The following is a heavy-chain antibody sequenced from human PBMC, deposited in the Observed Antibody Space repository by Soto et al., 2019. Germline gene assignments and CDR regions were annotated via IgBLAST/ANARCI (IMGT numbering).Heavy chain of an antibody. CDR3: VRWNGFGDH. CDR2: FSGGGGGT. D-gene: IGHD1-1*01. V-gene: IGHV3-23*01. J-gene: IGHJ4*02. Sequence: EVQLLDSGGGLVQPGGSLRLSCAVSGFTLSDYGVTWVRQAPGKGLEWVSGFSGGGGGTSYADSVKGRFTISRDDSKNTAYLQMNSLRVEDTAVYYCVRWNGFGDHWGQGTLVTVSS. CDR1: GFTLSDYG.